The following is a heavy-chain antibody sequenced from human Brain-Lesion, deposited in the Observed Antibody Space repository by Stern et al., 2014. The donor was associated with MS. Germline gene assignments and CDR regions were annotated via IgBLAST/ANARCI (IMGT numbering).Heavy chain of an antibody. CDR1: GFTFSQAW. Sequence: EDQLGESGGGLVKSGGSLRLSCAASGFTFSQAWMGWVRQVPGKGLEWVGHIKSRTDGGTANYAASVKDRFTVSRDNSANMLYLQMNSLTIEDTAVYYCVAGAQLWLWGQGTLVTVSS. J-gene: IGHJ4*02. CDR2: IKSRTDGGTA. CDR3: VAGAQLWL. D-gene: IGHD1-1*01. V-gene: IGHV3-15*01.